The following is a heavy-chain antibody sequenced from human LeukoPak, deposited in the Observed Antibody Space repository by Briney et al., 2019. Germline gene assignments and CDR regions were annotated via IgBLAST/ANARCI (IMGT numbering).Heavy chain of an antibody. D-gene: IGHD2-15*01. CDR1: GFTFSSYA. J-gene: IGHJ4*02. V-gene: IGHV3-23*01. CDR2: ISGSGGST. CDR3: AKDFRIAYPDHFNY. Sequence: GGSLRLSCAASGFTFSSYAMSWVRQAPGKGLEWVSVISGSGGSTYYADSVKGRFTISRDNSKNTLYLQMDSLRGEDTAIYYWAKDFRIAYPDHFNYWGQGPLVPVSS.